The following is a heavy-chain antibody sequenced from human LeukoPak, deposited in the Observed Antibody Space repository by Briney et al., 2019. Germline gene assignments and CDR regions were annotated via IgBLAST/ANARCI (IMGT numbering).Heavy chain of an antibody. Sequence: SETLSLTCAVSGYSISSGYYWGWIRQPPGKGLEWIGEINHSGSTNYNPSLKSRATISVDTSKNQFSLKLSSVTAADTAVYYCARDYRYCSGGSCYTRPSYYYYYMDVWGKGTTVTVSS. CDR3: ARDYRYCSGGSCYTRPSYYYYYMDV. V-gene: IGHV4-38-2*02. CDR2: INHSGST. J-gene: IGHJ6*03. CDR1: GYSISSGYY. D-gene: IGHD2-15*01.